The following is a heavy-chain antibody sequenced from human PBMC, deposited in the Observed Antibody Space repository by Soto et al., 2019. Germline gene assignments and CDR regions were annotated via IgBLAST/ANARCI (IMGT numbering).Heavy chain of an antibody. Sequence: PGGSLRLSCAASGFTFSSYGMHWVRQAPGKGLEWVAVISYDGSNKYYADSVKGRFTISRDNSKNTLYLQMNSLRAEDTAVYYCAKGDPERSGFLEWLDLDYYYYGMDVWGQGTTVTVSS. D-gene: IGHD3-3*01. V-gene: IGHV3-30*18. CDR1: GFTFSSYG. CDR3: AKGDPERSGFLEWLDLDYYYYGMDV. CDR2: ISYDGSNK. J-gene: IGHJ6*02.